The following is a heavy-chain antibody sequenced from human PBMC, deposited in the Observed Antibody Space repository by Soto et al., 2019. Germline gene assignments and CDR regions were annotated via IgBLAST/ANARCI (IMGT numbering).Heavy chain of an antibody. CDR2: ISGSGGST. V-gene: IGHV3-23*01. D-gene: IGHD3-16*01. CDR1: GFTFSSYA. Sequence: GESLKISCAASGFTFSSYAMSWVRQAPGKGLEWVSAISGSGGSTYYADSVKGRFTISRDNSKNTLYLQMNSLRAEDTAVYYCAKDKGFRLGEFGDYFDYWGQGTLVTVSS. CDR3: AKDKGFRLGEFGDYFDY. J-gene: IGHJ4*02.